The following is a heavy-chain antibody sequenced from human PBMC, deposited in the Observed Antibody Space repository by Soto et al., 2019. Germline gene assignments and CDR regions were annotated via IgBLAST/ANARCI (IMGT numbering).Heavy chain of an antibody. CDR3: ARKITYYDFWSGYSNWFDP. CDR2: FDPEDGET. V-gene: IGHV1-24*01. J-gene: IGHJ5*02. D-gene: IGHD3-3*01. CDR1: GYTLTELS. Sequence: GASVKVSCKVSGYTLTELSMHWVRQAPGKGLEWMGWFDPEDGETIYAQKFQGRVTMTKDTSINTAYMELSSLRSEDTAVYYCARKITYYDFWSGYSNWFDPWGQGTLVTVSP.